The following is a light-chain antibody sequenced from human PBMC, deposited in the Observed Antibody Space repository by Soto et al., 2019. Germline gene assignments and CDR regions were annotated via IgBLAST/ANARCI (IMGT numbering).Light chain of an antibody. CDR3: QQRSNWPIT. V-gene: IGKV3-15*01. Sequence: EIVTTQSPATLSVSPGESATLSCRASQSVSNNLISYQQKPGQPPWLLIYGASTRATGVSGRFCGSGSGTEFTLTISSLVPEAFAVYYCQQRSNWPITFGQGTRLEIK. J-gene: IGKJ5*01. CDR1: QSVSNN. CDR2: GAS.